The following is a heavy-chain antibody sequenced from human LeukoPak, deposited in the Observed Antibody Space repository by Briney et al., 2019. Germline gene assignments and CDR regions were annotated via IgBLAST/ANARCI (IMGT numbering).Heavy chain of an antibody. CDR1: GFTFSSYG. V-gene: IGHV3-33*01. D-gene: IGHD5-24*01. J-gene: IGHJ1*01. CDR2: IWYDGSNK. CDR3: ARGDGNNDAECLQH. Sequence: GGSLRLSCAASGFTFSSYGMHWVRQAPGKGLEWVAVIWYDGSNKYYGDSVKGRFTISRDNSKKTLYLQMNSLRVEDTAVYYCARGDGNNDAECLQHWGQGTLVTVS.